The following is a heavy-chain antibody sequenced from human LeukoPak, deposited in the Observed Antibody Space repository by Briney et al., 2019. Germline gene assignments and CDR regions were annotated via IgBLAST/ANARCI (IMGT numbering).Heavy chain of an antibody. J-gene: IGHJ3*02. CDR1: VYTFTHYF. CDR2: MDPKRGAT. V-gene: IGHV1-2*02. CDR3: ARGPSHGAFDI. Sequence: ASVRVSCKASVYTFTHYFLHWLRHAPGHALEWIGRMDPKRGATIHAEKFQGRLTMTTDTSISTAYMELNSLTSGDPAIYYCARGPSHGAFDIWGQGTMDTVSS.